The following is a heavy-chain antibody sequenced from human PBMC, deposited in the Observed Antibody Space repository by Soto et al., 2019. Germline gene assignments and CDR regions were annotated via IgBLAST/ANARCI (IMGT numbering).Heavy chain of an antibody. CDR3: ARDRGDGYNLGACYS. V-gene: IGHV1-69*13. Sequence: SMKIGRTSFRDTVYISVVAGSLTTPRQGLEWMGGIIPIFGTANYAQKFQGRVTITADESTSTAYMELSSLRSEDTAVYYCARDRGDGYNLGACYSCGQWTMVTISS. J-gene: IGHJ3*02. CDR2: IIPIFGTA. CDR1: RDTVYISV. D-gene: IGHD5-12*01.